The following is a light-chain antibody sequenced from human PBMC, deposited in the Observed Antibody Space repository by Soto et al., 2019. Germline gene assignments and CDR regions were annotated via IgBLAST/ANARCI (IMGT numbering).Light chain of an antibody. V-gene: IGKV1-27*01. J-gene: IGKJ4*01. CDR1: QGINHY. CDR3: QKYNSAPLT. CDR2: GAS. Sequence: DIQMTQSPSSLSASVGDRVTITCRASQGINHYLAWYQQKPGKVTKLLIYGASTLQSGVPSRFSGSGSGTDFTLTISRLPHEDVATYYCQKYNSAPLTFGGGTKVEIK.